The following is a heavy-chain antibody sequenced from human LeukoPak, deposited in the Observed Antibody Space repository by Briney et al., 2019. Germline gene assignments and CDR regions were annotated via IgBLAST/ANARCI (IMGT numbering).Heavy chain of an antibody. Sequence: SVKVSCKASGGTFSIYAISWVRQAPGQGLEWMGGIIPIFGTANYAQKFQGRVTITTDESTSTAYMELSSLRSEDTAVYYCARGFTAAAGTYNWFDPWGQGTLVTVSS. CDR1: GGTFSIYA. CDR3: ARGFTAAAGTYNWFDP. D-gene: IGHD6-13*01. V-gene: IGHV1-69*05. J-gene: IGHJ5*02. CDR2: IIPIFGTA.